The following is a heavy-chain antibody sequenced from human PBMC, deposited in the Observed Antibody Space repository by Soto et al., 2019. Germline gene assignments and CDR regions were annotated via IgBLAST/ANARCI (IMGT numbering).Heavy chain of an antibody. Sequence: EVQLLESGGGLVQPGGYLRLSCAASGFTFRSYAMSWVRQAPGKGLEWVSSMSGSGGGTYYADSVKGRFTISRDNSKNPLNLKMNSLRAEDTAVYYWVKKGQGWSDPLSEYWGQGPLVTVSS. J-gene: IGHJ4*02. CDR2: MSGSGGGT. CDR3: VKKGQGWSDPLSEY. V-gene: IGHV3-23*01. D-gene: IGHD2-15*01. CDR1: GFTFRSYA.